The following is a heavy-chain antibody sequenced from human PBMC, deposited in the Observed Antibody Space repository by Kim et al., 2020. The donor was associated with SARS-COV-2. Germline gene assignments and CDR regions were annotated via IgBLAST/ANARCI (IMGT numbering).Heavy chain of an antibody. J-gene: IGHJ6*02. CDR2: ISSSGSTI. CDR3: ARDRGAWDDILTVNYYYYGMDV. V-gene: IGHV3-48*03. D-gene: IGHD3-9*01. Sequence: GGSLRLSCAASGFTFSSYEMNWVRQAPGKGLEWVSYISSSGSTIYYADSVKGRFTISRDNAKNSLYLQMNSLRAEDTAVYYCARDRGAWDDILTVNYYYYGMDVWGQGTTVTVSS. CDR1: GFTFSSYE.